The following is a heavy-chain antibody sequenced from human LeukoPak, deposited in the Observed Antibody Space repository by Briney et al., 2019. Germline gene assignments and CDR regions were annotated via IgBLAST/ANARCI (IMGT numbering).Heavy chain of an antibody. J-gene: IGHJ6*03. V-gene: IGHV3-48*03. CDR2: ISSSGSTI. CDR1: GFTFSSYE. Sequence: GGSLRLSCAASGFTFSSYEMNWVRQAPGKGLEWVSYISSSGSTIYYADSVKGRFTISRDNSKNTLYLQMNSLRAEDTAVYYCAKDGAMTTVYMDVWGKGTTVTISS. D-gene: IGHD4-17*01. CDR3: AKDGAMTTVYMDV.